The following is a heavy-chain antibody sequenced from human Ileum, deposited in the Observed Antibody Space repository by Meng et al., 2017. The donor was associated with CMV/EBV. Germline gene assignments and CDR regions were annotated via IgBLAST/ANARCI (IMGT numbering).Heavy chain of an antibody. D-gene: IGHD1-1*01. CDR1: TLPPYH. CDR3: AREYPSTFYFDY. V-gene: IGHV1-46*01. CDR2: IFSNGNT. Sequence: TLPPYHVLCLLQAPGQGLEYMSIIFSNGNTKHAQKFQGRLTLTRDATTTTVYMELSGLRSDDTAVYFCAREYPSTFYFDYWGQGTLITVSS. J-gene: IGHJ4*02.